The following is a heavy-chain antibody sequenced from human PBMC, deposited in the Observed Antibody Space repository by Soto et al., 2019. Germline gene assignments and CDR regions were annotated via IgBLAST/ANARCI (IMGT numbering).Heavy chain of an antibody. CDR1: GFTFSSYA. Sequence: EVQLLESGGGLVQPGGSLRLSCAASGFTFSSYAMSWVRQAPGKGLEWVSAISGSGGSTYYADSVKGRFTISRDNSKDTLYLQMNSLRGEDTAVYYCAKRIMNLYCSGGSCYGAFDIWGQGTMVPVSS. CDR2: ISGSGGST. CDR3: AKRIMNLYCSGGSCYGAFDI. J-gene: IGHJ3*02. D-gene: IGHD2-15*01. V-gene: IGHV3-23*01.